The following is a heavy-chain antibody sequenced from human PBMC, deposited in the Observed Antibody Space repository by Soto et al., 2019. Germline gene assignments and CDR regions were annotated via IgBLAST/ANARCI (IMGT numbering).Heavy chain of an antibody. J-gene: IGHJ3*02. Sequence: EVHLVEAGGGLVQPGGSLRLSCAASGFTFSNYWMHWVRQVPGEGLVWVSHINFDGSSTSYADSVKGRFTISRDNAKNTVYLQMSSLGAEDTAVYYCIRDYGGVGSTAAFDIWGQGTMVIVSS. CDR1: GFTFSNYW. CDR3: IRDYGGVGSTAAFDI. CDR2: INFDGSST. V-gene: IGHV3-74*01. D-gene: IGHD4-17*01.